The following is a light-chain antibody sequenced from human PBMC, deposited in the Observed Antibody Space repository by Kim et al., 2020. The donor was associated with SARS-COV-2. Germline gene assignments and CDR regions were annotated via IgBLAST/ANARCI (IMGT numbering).Light chain of an antibody. CDR2: EDN. V-gene: IGLV6-57*03. Sequence: KTATISATRSSGSIAINNVQWYQQRPDSAPPPVIYEDNHSPSGVPYRFSVSIYSSSNSATLTISGLKTEDEADYYCQSYDSSNHWVFGGGTQLTVL. CDR3: QSYDSSNHWV. CDR1: SGSIAINN. J-gene: IGLJ3*02.